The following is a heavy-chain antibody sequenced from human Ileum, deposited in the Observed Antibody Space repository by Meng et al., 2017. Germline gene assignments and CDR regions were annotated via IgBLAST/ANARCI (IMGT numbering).Heavy chain of an antibody. V-gene: IGHV4-61*01. J-gene: IGHJ4*02. CDR2: IYYTGST. CDR3: ARAETALDY. D-gene: IGHD5-18*01. Sequence: QVQLPESGDRLGRASATPSPTCTVSGGSDSSGSYDWNWLRQPQGKGPEWIAYIYYTGSTNYNPSLKSRVIISADTSKNQFSLKLSSVTAADTAVYYCARAETALDYWGQGTLVTVSS. CDR1: GGSDSSGSYD.